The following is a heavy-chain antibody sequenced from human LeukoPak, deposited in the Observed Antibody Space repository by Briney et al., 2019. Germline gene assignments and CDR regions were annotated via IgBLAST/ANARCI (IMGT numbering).Heavy chain of an antibody. D-gene: IGHD5-18*01. J-gene: IGHJ5*02. CDR1: GFPFSDYA. V-gene: IGHV3-23*01. CDR3: VRDRFGSFDP. Sequence: GGSLRLSCAASGFPFSDYAMTWVRQAPGKGLEWVAAISPSASHRYYADFVGGRFTISRDNSKNALDLQMSSLRAEDTAVYYCVRDRFGSFDPWGQGTLVTVSS. CDR2: ISPSASHR.